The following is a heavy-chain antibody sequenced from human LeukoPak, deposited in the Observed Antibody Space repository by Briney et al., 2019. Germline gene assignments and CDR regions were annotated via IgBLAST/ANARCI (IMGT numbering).Heavy chain of an antibody. V-gene: IGHV3-74*01. CDR1: GFTFSSYW. CDR2: ISSDGSDT. CDR3: ARGSYSLGGFDY. Sequence: PGGSLRLSSAASGFTFSSYWMHWVRQAPGKGLVWVSRISSDGSDTNYADSVKGRFTISRDNAKNTLYLPMNSLGAEDTAVYYCARGSYSLGGFDYWGQGTLVTVSS. J-gene: IGHJ4*02. D-gene: IGHD6-13*01.